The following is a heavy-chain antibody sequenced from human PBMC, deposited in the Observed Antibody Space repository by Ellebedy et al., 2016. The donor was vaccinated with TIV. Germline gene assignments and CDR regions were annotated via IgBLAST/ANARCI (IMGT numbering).Heavy chain of an antibody. CDR1: GASISDVGSY. D-gene: IGHD3-16*01. CDR2: VYYLGNT. Sequence: SETLSLXCTISGASISDVGSYWSWIRQLPGKGLEWIGYVYYLGNTYYTPSLKSRVAISVDSSKNQFSLRLNFVTAADTGVYYCANGGSLSYGIFDYWGQGNLVTISS. J-gene: IGHJ4*02. CDR3: ANGGSLSYGIFDY. V-gene: IGHV4-31*03.